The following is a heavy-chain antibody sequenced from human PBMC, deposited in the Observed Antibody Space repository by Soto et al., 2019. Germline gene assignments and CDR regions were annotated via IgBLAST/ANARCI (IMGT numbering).Heavy chain of an antibody. D-gene: IGHD2-8*01. Sequence: EVHLVESGGGLVKPGGSLRLSCSASGFLFSAYTMNWVRQAPGKGLEWVSSITSTSGDISYIDSVTGRFTMSRDNAKNSVFLQMNSLRAEDTAVYYCTRDRSPGMHFADFDSWGQGTQVTVSS. J-gene: IGHJ4*02. CDR1: GFLFSAYT. V-gene: IGHV3-21*06. CDR3: TRDRSPGMHFADFDS. CDR2: ITSTSGDI.